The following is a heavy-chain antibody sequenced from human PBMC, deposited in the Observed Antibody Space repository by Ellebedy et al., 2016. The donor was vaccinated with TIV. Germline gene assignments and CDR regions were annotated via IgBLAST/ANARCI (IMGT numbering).Heavy chain of an antibody. V-gene: IGHV4-34*01. D-gene: IGHD6-19*01. CDR1: GGSFSGYY. CDR2: INQSGRT. Sequence: GSLRLSCAAYGGSFSGYYWSWIRQPPGKGLEWIGEINQSGRTNYNPSLDKGRVTISVDTSKNPFSLRLSSVTVADTAVYYCAEGRSGWYYFDYWGQGTPVTVSS. CDR3: AEGRSGWYYFDY. J-gene: IGHJ4*02.